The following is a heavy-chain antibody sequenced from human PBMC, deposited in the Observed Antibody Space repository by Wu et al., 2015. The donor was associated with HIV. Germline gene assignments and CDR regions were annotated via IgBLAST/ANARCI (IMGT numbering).Heavy chain of an antibody. CDR1: GGSFSNYG. CDR2: MNPHSGNT. J-gene: IGHJ4*02. V-gene: IGHV1-8*02. Sequence: QVQLVQSGAEVKKPGSSVKVSCRVSGGSFSNYGISWVRQATGQGLEWMGWMNPHSGNTGYAQKFQGRVTMTRDTSISTANMELSSLRSEDTAVYYCARQRAYTSGWYIFDYWGQGTLVTVSS. D-gene: IGHD6-19*01. CDR3: ARQRAYTSGWYIFDY.